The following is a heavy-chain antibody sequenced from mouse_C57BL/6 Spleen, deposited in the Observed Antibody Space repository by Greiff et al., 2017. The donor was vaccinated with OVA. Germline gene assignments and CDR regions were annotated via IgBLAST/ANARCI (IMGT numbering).Heavy chain of an antibody. V-gene: IGHV2-5*01. J-gene: IGHJ2*01. CDR2: IWRGGST. D-gene: IGHD4-1*01. CDR3: AKNSELGRGVFDY. Sequence: VQLQESGPGLVQPSQSLSITCTVSGFSLTSYGVHWVRQSPGKGLEWLGVIWRGGSTDYNAAFMSRLSITKDNSKSQVFFKMNSLQADDTAIYYCAKNSELGRGVFDYWGQGTTLTVSS. CDR1: GFSLTSYG.